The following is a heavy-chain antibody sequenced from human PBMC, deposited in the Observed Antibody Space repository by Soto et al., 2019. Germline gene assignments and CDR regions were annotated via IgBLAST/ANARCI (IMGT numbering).Heavy chain of an antibody. CDR3: ARDRCSYCSGDRCYRCGLDV. J-gene: IGHJ6*02. Sequence: PSETLSLTCTVSSGSISSYYWSWIRQPPGKGLEWIGNIYNSGSTNYSPSLESRVTISLDMSKNQFSLNLNSVTAADTAVYYCARDRCSYCSGDRCYRCGLDVWAQGTTVTVSS. CDR1: SGSISSYY. V-gene: IGHV4-59*01. D-gene: IGHD2-15*01. CDR2: IYNSGST.